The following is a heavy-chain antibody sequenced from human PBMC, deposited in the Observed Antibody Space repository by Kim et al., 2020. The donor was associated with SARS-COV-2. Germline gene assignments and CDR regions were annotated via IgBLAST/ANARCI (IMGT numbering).Heavy chain of an antibody. CDR3: ARDPGLGEFVWGY. Sequence: ASVKVSCKASGYTFTGYYMHWVRQAPGQGLEWMGWINPNSGGTNYAQKFQGRVTMTRDTSISTAYMELSRLRSDDTAVYYCARDPGLGEFVWGYWGQGTLVTVSS. V-gene: IGHV1-2*02. J-gene: IGHJ4*02. D-gene: IGHD3-16*01. CDR1: GYTFTGYY. CDR2: INPNSGGT.